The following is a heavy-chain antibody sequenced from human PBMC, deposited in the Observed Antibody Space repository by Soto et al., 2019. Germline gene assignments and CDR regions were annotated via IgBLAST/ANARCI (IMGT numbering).Heavy chain of an antibody. CDR2: INAGGGNT. CDR3: PKLIYADFWPGHYNWLDF. V-gene: IGHV3-23*01. Sequence: GGSLRLSCVTSRFTFNTFAMSWVRRAPGEGLEWVSAINAGGGNTHYADSVKGRLTISRDNSKNTLYLQMDSLRAEDTAVYYYPKLIYADFWPGHYNWLDFWGQGTLVTVSS. J-gene: IGHJ5*01. D-gene: IGHD3-16*01. CDR1: RFTFNTFA.